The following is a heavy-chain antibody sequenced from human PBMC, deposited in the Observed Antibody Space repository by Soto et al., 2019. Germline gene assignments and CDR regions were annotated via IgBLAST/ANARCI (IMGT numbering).Heavy chain of an antibody. D-gene: IGHD3-10*01. CDR1: GGSIRSYY. V-gene: IGHV4-59*01. Sequence: QVQLQESGPGLVQPSETLSLSCTVSGGSIRSYYWNWIQQPPGKGLEWIGYIYYSGTTKYNPSLKSRVAISVDTSKNQFSLNLSSVTAADTAVYYCARDISFGYWGQGTLVSVSS. CDR2: IYYSGTT. J-gene: IGHJ4*02. CDR3: ARDISFGY.